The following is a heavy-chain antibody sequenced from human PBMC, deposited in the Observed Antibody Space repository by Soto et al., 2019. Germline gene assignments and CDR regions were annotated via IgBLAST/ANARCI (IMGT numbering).Heavy chain of an antibody. V-gene: IGHV1-2*02. D-gene: IGHD3-22*01. Sequence: XSVKVSCKASGYPFTDYYMHWVRQSPGQGLEYMGWINPNSGDTNYEQKVQGRVTMTRDTSINTAYMELSGLRSDDTAVYYCARDIYYPGSAYREFDPWGQGTLVTVSS. CDR3: ARDIYYPGSAYREFDP. CDR2: INPNSGDT. CDR1: GYPFTDYY. J-gene: IGHJ5*02.